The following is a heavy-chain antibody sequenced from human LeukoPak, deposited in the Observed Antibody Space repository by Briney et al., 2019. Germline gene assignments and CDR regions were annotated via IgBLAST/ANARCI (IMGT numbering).Heavy chain of an antibody. CDR3: AKNLYYYDSSGSPGWFDP. CDR2: ITSSSSYI. V-gene: IGHV3-21*04. CDR1: GFTLSSYS. D-gene: IGHD3-22*01. Sequence: GGSLRLSCAASGFTLSSYSLNWVRQAPGKGLEWVSSITSSSSYIYYTDSVKGRFTISRDNAKNSLFLQMNSLRAEDTAVYYCAKNLYYYDSSGSPGWFDPWGQGTLVTVSS. J-gene: IGHJ5*02.